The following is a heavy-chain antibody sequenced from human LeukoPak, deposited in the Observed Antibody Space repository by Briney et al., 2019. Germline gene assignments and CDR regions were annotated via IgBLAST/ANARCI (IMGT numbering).Heavy chain of an antibody. CDR2: ISYDGSNK. Sequence: GGSLRLSCAASGFTFSYYGMHWVRQAPGKGLEWVAVISYDGSNKYYVDSVKGRFTISRDNSKNTLYLQMNSLRAEDTAVYYCAKGLVGMATITIWDYWGQGTLVTVSS. CDR3: AKGLVGMATITIWDY. CDR1: GFTFSYYG. J-gene: IGHJ4*02. V-gene: IGHV3-30*18. D-gene: IGHD5-24*01.